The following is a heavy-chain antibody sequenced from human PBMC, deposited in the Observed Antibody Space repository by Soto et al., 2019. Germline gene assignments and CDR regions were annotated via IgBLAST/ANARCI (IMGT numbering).Heavy chain of an antibody. CDR1: GFSFSSYI. CDR2: ISSDASNK. Sequence: QVQLVESGGDVVQPGRSLRLSCAASGFSFSSYIMHWVRLPPGKGLEWVAAISSDASNKYYADSVKGRFTISRDNSKNTLSLHMTSPGAEDTALYYCAKEPLGISYGMDVWGQGTTVTVSS. J-gene: IGHJ6*02. D-gene: IGHD2-15*01. CDR3: AKEPLGISYGMDV. V-gene: IGHV3-30-3*01.